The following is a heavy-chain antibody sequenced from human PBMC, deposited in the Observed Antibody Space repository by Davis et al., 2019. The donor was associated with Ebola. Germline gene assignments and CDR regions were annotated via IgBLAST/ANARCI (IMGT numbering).Heavy chain of an antibody. J-gene: IGHJ6*03. CDR2: LYHGGGT. CDR1: GGYISGYY. Sequence: MPSETLSLTCTVSGGYISGYYWSWIRRPPGKGLEWIGNLYHGGGTNYNPSLKSRGTISVDKSKNQFSLKLSSVTAADTAVYYCARDSAWLAGGEVDVWGKGTTVTVSS. V-gene: IGHV4-59*12. CDR3: ARDSAWLAGGEVDV. D-gene: IGHD6-19*01.